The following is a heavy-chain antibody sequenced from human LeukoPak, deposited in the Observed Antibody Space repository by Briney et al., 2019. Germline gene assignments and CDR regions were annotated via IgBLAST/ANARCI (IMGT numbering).Heavy chain of an antibody. CDR2: IYYSGST. CDR1: GGSVSSGSYY. Sequence: SETLSLTCTVSGGSVSSGSYYWSWIRQPPGKGLEWIGYIYYSGSTNYNPSLKSRVTISVDTSKNQFSLKLSSVTAADTAVYYCAREHSGYDDDAFDIWGQGTMVTVSS. CDR3: AREHSGYDDDAFDI. D-gene: IGHD5-12*01. V-gene: IGHV4-61*01. J-gene: IGHJ3*02.